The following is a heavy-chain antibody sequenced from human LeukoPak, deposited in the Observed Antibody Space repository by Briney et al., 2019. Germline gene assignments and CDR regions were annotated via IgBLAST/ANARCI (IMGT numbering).Heavy chain of an antibody. V-gene: IGHV4-39*07. J-gene: IGHJ4*02. Sequence: SETLSLTCTVSGGSFSSSNSYWGWIRQPPGKGLEWIGEINHSGSTNYNPSLKSRVTISVDTSKNQFSLKLSSVTAADTAVYYCARDYQGGYGDKTVDYWGQGTLVTVSS. CDR1: GGSFSSSNSY. D-gene: IGHD5-18*01. CDR2: INHSGST. CDR3: ARDYQGGYGDKTVDY.